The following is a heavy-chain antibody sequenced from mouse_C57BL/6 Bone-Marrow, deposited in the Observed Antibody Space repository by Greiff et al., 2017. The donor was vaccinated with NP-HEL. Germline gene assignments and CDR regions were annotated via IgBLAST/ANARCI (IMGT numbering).Heavy chain of an antibody. D-gene: IGHD1-2*01. CDR3: ARFGYYGPWFAY. V-gene: IGHV1-64*01. CDR2: IHPNSGST. Sequence: VQLQQSGAELVKPGASVKLSCKASGYTFTSYWMHWVKQRPGQGLEWIGMIHPNSGSTNYNEKFKSKATLTVDKSSSTAYMQLSSLTSEDSAVYYCARFGYYGPWFAYWGQGTLVTVSA. J-gene: IGHJ3*01. CDR1: GYTFTSYW.